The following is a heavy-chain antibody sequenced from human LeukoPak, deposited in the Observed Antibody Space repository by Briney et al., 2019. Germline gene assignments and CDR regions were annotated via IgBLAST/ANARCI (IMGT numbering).Heavy chain of an antibody. CDR3: AMTIFGVVKAFGY. CDR2: IIPIFGTA. D-gene: IGHD3-3*01. CDR1: GGTFSSYA. Sequence: GASVKVSCKASGGTFSSYAISWVRQAPGQGLEWMGGIIPIFGTANYAQKFQGRVTITADKSTSTAYMELSSLRSEDTAVYYCAMTIFGVVKAFGYWGQGTLVTVSS. V-gene: IGHV1-69*06. J-gene: IGHJ4*02.